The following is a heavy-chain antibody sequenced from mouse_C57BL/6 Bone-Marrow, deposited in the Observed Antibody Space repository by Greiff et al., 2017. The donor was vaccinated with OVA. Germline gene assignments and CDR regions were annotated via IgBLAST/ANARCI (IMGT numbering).Heavy chain of an antibody. V-gene: IGHV5-17*01. J-gene: IGHJ4*01. CDR3: ARGYYDYDVGAMDY. CDR2: ISSGSSTI. D-gene: IGHD2-4*01. CDR1: GFTFSDYG. Sequence: EVKVIESGGGLVKPGGSLKLSCAASGFTFSDYGMHWVRQAPEKGLEWVAYISSGSSTIYYADTVKGRFPISRDNAKNTLFLQMTSLRSEDTAMYYCARGYYDYDVGAMDYWGQGTSVTVSS.